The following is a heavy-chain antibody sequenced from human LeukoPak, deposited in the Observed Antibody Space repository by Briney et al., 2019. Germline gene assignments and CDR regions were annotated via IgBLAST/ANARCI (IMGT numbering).Heavy chain of an antibody. V-gene: IGHV4-4*09. CDR2: IYTSGST. CDR1: GGSISSYY. CDR3: ARGVAATSNWFDP. D-gene: IGHD2-15*01. J-gene: IGHJ5*02. Sequence: PSETLSLTCTVSGGSISSYYWSWIRQPPGKGLEWIGYIYTSGSTNYNPSLKSRVTISVDTSKNQFSLKLSSVTAADTAVYYCARGVAATSNWFDPWGQGTLVTVSS.